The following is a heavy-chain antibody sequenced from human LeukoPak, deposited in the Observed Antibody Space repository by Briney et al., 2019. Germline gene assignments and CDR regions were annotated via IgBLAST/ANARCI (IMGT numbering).Heavy chain of an antibody. CDR3: ARDSAFSSYSY. D-gene: IGHD2-15*01. CDR1: GFTFSSYW. CDR2: INSDGSST. V-gene: IGHV3-74*01. Sequence: TGGSLRLSCAASGFTFSSYWMHWVRQAPGKGLVWVSRINSDGSSTSYADSVKGRFTISRDNAKNTLYLQMDSLRAEDTAIYYCARDSAFSSYSYWGQGALVTVSS. J-gene: IGHJ4*02.